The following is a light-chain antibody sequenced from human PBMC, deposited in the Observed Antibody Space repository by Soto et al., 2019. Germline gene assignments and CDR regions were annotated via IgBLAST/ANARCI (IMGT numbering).Light chain of an antibody. J-gene: IGKJ4*01. CDR3: LQRSNWPPLT. V-gene: IGKV3-11*01. CDR1: QSVISS. CDR2: DAS. Sequence: EIVLTQSPATLSLSPGERATLSCRASQSVISSLAWYQQKPGHAPRLLIYDASNRATGIPARFSGSGSGTDFTLTISSLEPEEFAVYYCLQRSNWPPLTFGGGTKVDIK.